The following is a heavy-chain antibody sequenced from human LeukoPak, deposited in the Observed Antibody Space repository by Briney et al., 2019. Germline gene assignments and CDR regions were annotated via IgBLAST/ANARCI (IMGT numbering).Heavy chain of an antibody. CDR1: GYSFTSYW. Sequence: GESLKISCKGSGYSFTSYWIGWVRQMPGKGLEWMGIIYPGDSDTRYSPSFQGQVTISADKSISTAYLQWSSLKASDTAIYYCARRGMYCSTTSCYAAYWGQGTLVTVSS. V-gene: IGHV5-51*01. CDR2: IYPGDSDT. D-gene: IGHD2-2*01. CDR3: ARRGMYCSTTSCYAAY. J-gene: IGHJ4*02.